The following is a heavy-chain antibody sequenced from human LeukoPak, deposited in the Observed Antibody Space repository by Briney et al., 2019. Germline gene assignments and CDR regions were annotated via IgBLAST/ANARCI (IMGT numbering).Heavy chain of an antibody. CDR3: TRDWDHYDFDS. Sequence: PGGSLRLSCAASGFTFSSYWMHWVRQAPGKGLVWVSHINSDGSRTNFADSVKGRFTISRDNAKNTLYLQMNSLRVEDTAMYYCTRDWDHYDFDSWGQGVLVTVSS. D-gene: IGHD3-3*01. J-gene: IGHJ5*01. V-gene: IGHV3-74*01. CDR2: INSDGSRT. CDR1: GFTFSSYW.